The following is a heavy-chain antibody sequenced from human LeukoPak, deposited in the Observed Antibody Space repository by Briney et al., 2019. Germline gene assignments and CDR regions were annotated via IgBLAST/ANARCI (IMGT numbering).Heavy chain of an antibody. D-gene: IGHD5-12*01. CDR3: ANWPEGLRTFDY. CDR2: ITGSGGGT. Sequence: PGGSLRLFCTTSGFTFSAYRMTWVRQAPGKGLEWVSAITGSGGGTSYGDSVKGRFTISRDNSKNTLYLQMNSLRAEDTAVYYCANWPEGLRTFDYWGQGTLVTVSS. J-gene: IGHJ4*02. CDR1: GFTFSAYR. V-gene: IGHV3-23*01.